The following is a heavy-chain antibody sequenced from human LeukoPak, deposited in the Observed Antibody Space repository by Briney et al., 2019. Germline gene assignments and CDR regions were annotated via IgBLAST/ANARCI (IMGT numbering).Heavy chain of an antibody. CDR3: ARERGYGSGSYLFDY. J-gene: IGHJ4*02. CDR1: GGIFSSYA. CDR2: IIPIFGTA. V-gene: IGHV1-69*13. Sequence: GASVKVSCKASGGIFSSYAISWVRQAPGQGLEWMGGIIPIFGTANYAQKFQGRVTITADESTSTAYMELSSLRSEDTAVYYCARERGYGSGSYLFDYWGQGTLVTVSS. D-gene: IGHD3-10*01.